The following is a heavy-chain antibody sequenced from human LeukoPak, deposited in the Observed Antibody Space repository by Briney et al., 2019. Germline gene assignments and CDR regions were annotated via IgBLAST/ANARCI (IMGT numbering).Heavy chain of an antibody. CDR2: ISAYNGNT. J-gene: IGHJ4*02. V-gene: IGHV1-18*01. CDR1: GYTFTSYG. D-gene: IGHD2-2*01. CDR3: ARLDCSSTSCSEDY. Sequence: ASVKVSCKASGYTFTSYGISWVRQAPGQGLEWMGWISAYNGNTNYAQKLQGRVTMTTDASTSTAYMELRSLRSDDTAVYYCARLDCSSTSCSEDYWGQGTLVTVSS.